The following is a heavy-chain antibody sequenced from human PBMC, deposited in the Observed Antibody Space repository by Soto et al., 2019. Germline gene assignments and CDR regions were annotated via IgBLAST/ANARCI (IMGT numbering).Heavy chain of an antibody. D-gene: IGHD3-22*01. V-gene: IGHV4-31*03. CDR1: GGSISSGGYY. CDR2: IYYSGST. Sequence: SETLSLTCTVSGGSISSGGYYWSWIRQHPGKGLEWIGYIYYSGSTYYNPSLKSRVTISVDTSKNQFSLKLSSVTAADTAVYYCARDGYHINCDSSGYYHDAFDIWGQGTMVTVSS. J-gene: IGHJ3*02. CDR3: ARDGYHINCDSSGYYHDAFDI.